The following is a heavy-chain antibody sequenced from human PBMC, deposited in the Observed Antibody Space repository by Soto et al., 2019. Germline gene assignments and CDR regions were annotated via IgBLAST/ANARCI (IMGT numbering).Heavy chain of an antibody. CDR2: IYYSGST. D-gene: IGHD3-9*01. CDR1: GGSISRGYYY. Sequence: SETLSLPCTVSGGSISRGYYYWSWIRQPPGKGLEWIGYIYYSGSTYYNPSLKSRVTISVDTSKNQFSLKLSSVTAADTAVYYCARKYFPPYDYDYDVMDVRAQRTTVPVS. J-gene: IGHJ6*02. CDR3: ARKYFPPYDYDYDVMDV. V-gene: IGHV4-30-4*01.